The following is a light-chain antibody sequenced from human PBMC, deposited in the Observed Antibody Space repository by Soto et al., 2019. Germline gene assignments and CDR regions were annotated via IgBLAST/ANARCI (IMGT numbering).Light chain of an antibody. J-gene: IGKJ4*01. CDR1: QDISNY. CDR3: QQCDSLPLT. V-gene: IGKV1-33*01. CDR2: GAS. Sequence: DIQMTQSPSSLSASVGDRVTITSQASQDISNYLNWYQQNVGKAPKLLIYGASNLETGVPLRFSGSGSGTEFNFTISSLQPEDIAVYFCQQCDSLPLTFGGGTKVEIK.